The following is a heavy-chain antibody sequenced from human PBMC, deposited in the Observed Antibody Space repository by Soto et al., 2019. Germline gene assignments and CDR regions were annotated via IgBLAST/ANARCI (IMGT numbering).Heavy chain of an antibody. V-gene: IGHV4-61*01. Sequence: SETLSLTCTVSGGSVSSGSFYWSWIRQPPGKGLEWIGFIYDNRTFNYNPSLKSRVTISVDTSKHQFSLKLSSVTAADTAVYYCARVLLGYSSSHYFDFWGQGALVTVSS. CDR1: GGSVSSGSFY. J-gene: IGHJ4*02. CDR2: IYDNRTF. CDR3: ARVLLGYSSSHYFDF. D-gene: IGHD6-6*01.